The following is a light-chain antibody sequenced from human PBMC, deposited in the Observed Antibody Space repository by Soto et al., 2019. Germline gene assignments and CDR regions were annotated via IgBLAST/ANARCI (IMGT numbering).Light chain of an antibody. CDR1: QSVSSN. V-gene: IGKV3-15*01. CDR3: QQYNDWPLT. CDR2: DAS. J-gene: IGKJ4*01. Sequence: EIIMTQSPATLSVSPGDRATLSCRASQSVSSNLAWYQQKPGQTPRLLIYDASTRATGIPARFSGSGSGTEFTLTIDSLQSEDFAVYDCQQYNDWPLTFGGGTKVEIK.